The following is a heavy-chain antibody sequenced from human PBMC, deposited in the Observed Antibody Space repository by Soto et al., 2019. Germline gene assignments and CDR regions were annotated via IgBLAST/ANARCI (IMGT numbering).Heavy chain of an antibody. D-gene: IGHD6-13*01. CDR3: AKDVVKSSSWYPYYYYMDV. J-gene: IGHJ6*03. CDR2: ISGSGGST. V-gene: IGHV3-23*01. Sequence: PGGSLRLSCAASGFTFSSYAMSWVRQAPGKGLEWVSAISGSGGSTYYADSVKGRFTISRDNSKNTLYLQMNSLRAEDTAVYYCAKDVVKSSSWYPYYYYMDVWGKGTTVTVSS. CDR1: GFTFSSYA.